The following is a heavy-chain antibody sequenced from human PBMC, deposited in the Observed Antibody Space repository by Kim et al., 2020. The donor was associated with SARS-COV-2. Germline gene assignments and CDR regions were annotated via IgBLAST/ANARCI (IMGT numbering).Heavy chain of an antibody. V-gene: IGHV1-2*02. CDR3: ARVRAGIAVAGDAFDI. D-gene: IGHD6-19*01. J-gene: IGHJ3*02. CDR1: GYTFTGYY. Sequence: ASVKVSCKASGYTFTGYYMHWVRQAPGQGLEWMGWINPNSGGTNYAQKFQGRVTMTRDTSISTAYMELSRLRSDDTAVYYCARVRAGIAVAGDAFDIWGQGTMVTVSS. CDR2: INPNSGGT.